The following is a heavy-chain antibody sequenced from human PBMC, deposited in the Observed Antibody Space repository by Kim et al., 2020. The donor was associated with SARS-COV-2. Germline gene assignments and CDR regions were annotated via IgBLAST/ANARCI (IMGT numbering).Heavy chain of an antibody. Sequence: AETVKGRFTISRDKAKNSLYMQMNSLRAEDTALYYCAKDKAAAGHEPVDYWGQGTLVTVSS. CDR3: AKDKAAAGHEPVDY. J-gene: IGHJ4*02. V-gene: IGHV3-9*01. D-gene: IGHD6-13*01.